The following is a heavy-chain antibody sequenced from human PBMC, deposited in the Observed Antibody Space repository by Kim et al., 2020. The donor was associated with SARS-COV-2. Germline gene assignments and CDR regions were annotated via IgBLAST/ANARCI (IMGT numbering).Heavy chain of an antibody. CDR3: ARGRYALGYYYGMDV. V-gene: IGHV4-34*01. CDR2: INHSGST. J-gene: IGHJ6*02. CDR1: GGSFSGYY. Sequence: SETLSLTCAVYGGSFSGYYWSWIRQPPGKGLEWIGEINHSGSTNYNPSLKSRVTISVDTSKNQFSLKLSSVTAADTAVYYCARGRYALGYYYGMDVWGQG. D-gene: IGHD3-16*01.